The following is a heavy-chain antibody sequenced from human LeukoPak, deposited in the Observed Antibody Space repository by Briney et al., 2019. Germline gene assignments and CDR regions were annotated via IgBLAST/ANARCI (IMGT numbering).Heavy chain of an antibody. V-gene: IGHV4-34*01. CDR1: GGSFSGYY. CDR2: IYYSVNT. J-gene: IGHJ5*02. Sequence: SETLSLTCAVYGGSFSGYYWSWIRQPPGKGLEWIGYIYYSVNTYYSPSLKSRVTISVDTSKNQFSLKLSSVTAADTAVYYCARDGGVAPHNWFDPWGQGTLVTVSS. CDR3: ARDGGVAPHNWFDP. D-gene: IGHD2-8*02.